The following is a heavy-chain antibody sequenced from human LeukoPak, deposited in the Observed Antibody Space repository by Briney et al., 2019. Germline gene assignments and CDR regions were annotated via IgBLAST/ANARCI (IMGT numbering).Heavy chain of an antibody. V-gene: IGHV4-39*07. CDR3: ARGTNTLHFDS. J-gene: IGHJ4*02. CDR2: ISYSRTT. D-gene: IGHD2-15*01. CDR1: DDSINSSRWY. Sequence: SETLSLTCSVSDDSINSSRWYWGWIRQPPGKGLEWIGIISYSRTTSYNPSLKSRVTMSIDTSKQFSLKLSSMTAADTAVYFCARGTNTLHFDSWGQGALVTVSS.